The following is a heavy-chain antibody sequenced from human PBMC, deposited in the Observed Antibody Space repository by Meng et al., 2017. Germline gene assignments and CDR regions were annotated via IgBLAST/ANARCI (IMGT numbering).Heavy chain of an antibody. Sequence: GSLRLSCAVSGYSISSGYYWGWIRQPPGKGLEWIGSIYHSGSTYYNPSLKSRVTISVDTSKNQFSLKLSSVTAADTAVYYCARDRNYGGKGWFDPWGQGTRVTGYS. CDR2: IYHSGST. D-gene: IGHD4-23*01. CDR3: ARDRNYGGKGWFDP. V-gene: IGHV4-38-2*02. J-gene: IGHJ5*02. CDR1: GYSISSGYY.